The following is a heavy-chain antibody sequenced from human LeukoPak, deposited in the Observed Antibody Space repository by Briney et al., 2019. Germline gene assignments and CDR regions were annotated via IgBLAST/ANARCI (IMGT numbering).Heavy chain of an antibody. V-gene: IGHV4-34*01. CDR2: ISHSGST. CDR1: GGSFSGYY. J-gene: IGHJ3*02. CDR3: ARDYGREDAFDI. D-gene: IGHD3-16*01. Sequence: SETLSLTCAVYGGSFSGYYWSWIRQPPGKGLEWIGEISHSGSTNYNPSLKSRVTISVDTSKNQFSLNLSSVTAADTAVYYCARDYGREDAFDIWGQGTMVTVSS.